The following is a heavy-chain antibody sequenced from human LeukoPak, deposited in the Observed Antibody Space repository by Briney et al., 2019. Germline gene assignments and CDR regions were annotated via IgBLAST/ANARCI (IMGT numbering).Heavy chain of an antibody. CDR2: SDSGTST. CDR3: AKPYSSGWSPYYHYYMDV. J-gene: IGHJ6*03. Sequence: GGSLRLSCAASGFTVSSNYMSWVRQAPGKGLEWVSSVSDSGTSTYYADSVKGRFTISRDNSKNTLYLQMSTLRAEDTAVYFCAKPYSSGWSPYYHYYMDVWGTGTTVTVSS. CDR1: GFTVSSNY. D-gene: IGHD6-19*01. V-gene: IGHV3-53*01.